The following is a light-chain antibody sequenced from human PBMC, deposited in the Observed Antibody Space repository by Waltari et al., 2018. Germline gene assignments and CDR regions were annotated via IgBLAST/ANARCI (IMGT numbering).Light chain of an antibody. Sequence: QSVLPQPPSVSGAPGQRVTISCTGSSSNIGAGSDVPWYQQLPGTAPKLLIYGNSNRPSGVPDRFSGSKSGTSASLAITGLQAEDEADYYCQSYDSSLSGGVFGGGTKLTVL. CDR3: QSYDSSLSGGV. J-gene: IGLJ2*01. CDR1: SSNIGAGSD. CDR2: GNS. V-gene: IGLV1-40*01.